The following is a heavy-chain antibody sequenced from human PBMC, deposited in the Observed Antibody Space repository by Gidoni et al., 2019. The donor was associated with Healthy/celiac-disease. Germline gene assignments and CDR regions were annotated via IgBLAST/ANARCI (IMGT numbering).Heavy chain of an antibody. CDR1: GFTFSNAW. CDR2: IKSKTDGGTT. J-gene: IGHJ6*03. Sequence: EVQLVESGGGLVKPGGSLSLSCAASGFTFSNAWMSWVRQAPGKGLEGVGRIKSKTDGGTTDYDAPVKGRYTNSRDDSKNTLYLQMNSLITEDTAVYYCTTDLWSALREIWFGELWNMDVWGKGTTVTVSS. D-gene: IGHD3-10*01. V-gene: IGHV3-15*01. CDR3: TTDLWSALREIWFGELWNMDV.